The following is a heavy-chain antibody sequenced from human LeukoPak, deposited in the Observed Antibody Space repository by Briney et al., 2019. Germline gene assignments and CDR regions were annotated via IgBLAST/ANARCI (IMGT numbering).Heavy chain of an antibody. CDR1: RFNFSSFA. CDR3: AILPGYSSGWYEVNY. CDR2: ISGSGGST. D-gene: IGHD6-13*01. V-gene: IGHV3-23*01. Sequence: GGGLRLSSAAPRFNFSSFAMGGVRPAPGEGGGWVSGISGSGGSTYYADSVKGRFTISRDNSRNTLYLQMNSPRAEDTAVYYCAILPGYSSGWYEVNYWGQGTLVTVSS. J-gene: IGHJ4*02.